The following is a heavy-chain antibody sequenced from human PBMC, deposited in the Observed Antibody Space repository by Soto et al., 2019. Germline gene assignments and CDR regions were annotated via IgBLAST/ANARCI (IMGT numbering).Heavy chain of an antibody. Sequence: SVKVSCKASGGTFSSYAISWVRQAPGQGLEWMGGIIPIFGTANYAQKFQGRVTITADESTSTAYMELSSLRSEDTAVYYCARGEIAAAGTSAFDIWGQGTMVTVSS. CDR3: ARGEIAAAGTSAFDI. D-gene: IGHD6-13*01. CDR2: IIPIFGTA. CDR1: GGTFSSYA. V-gene: IGHV1-69*13. J-gene: IGHJ3*02.